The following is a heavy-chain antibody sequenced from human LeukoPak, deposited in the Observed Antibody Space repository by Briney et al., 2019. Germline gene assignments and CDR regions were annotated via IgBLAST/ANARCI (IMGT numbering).Heavy chain of an antibody. J-gene: IGHJ3*02. CDR1: GGSISSYY. V-gene: IGHV4-59*01. CDR2: IYYSGST. Sequence: SETLSLTCTVSGGSISSYYWSWIRQPPGKGLDWIGYIYYSGSTNYNPSLKSRVTISVDTSKNQFSLKLSSVTAADTAVYYCARFRYGSSSAFDIWGQGTMVTVSS. CDR3: ARFRYGSSSAFDI. D-gene: IGHD3-10*01.